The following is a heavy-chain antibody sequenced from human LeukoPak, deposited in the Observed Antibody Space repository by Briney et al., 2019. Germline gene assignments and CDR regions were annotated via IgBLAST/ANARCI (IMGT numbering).Heavy chain of an antibody. Sequence: PSETLSLTCTVSGGSISSSSYYWGWIRQPPGKGLEWIGSIYYSGSTYYNPSLKSRVTISVDTSKNQFSLKLSSVTAADTAVYYCARSGRGPFDYWGQGTLVTVSS. CDR3: ARSGRGPFDY. J-gene: IGHJ4*02. D-gene: IGHD3-10*01. CDR2: IYYSGST. CDR1: GGSISSSSYY. V-gene: IGHV4-39*07.